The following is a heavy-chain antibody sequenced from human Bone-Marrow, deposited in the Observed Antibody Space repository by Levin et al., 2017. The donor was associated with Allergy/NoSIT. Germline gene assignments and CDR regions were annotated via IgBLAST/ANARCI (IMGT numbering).Heavy chain of an antibody. CDR3: VIVSWTADSRTYMGSFEY. D-gene: IGHD3/OR15-3a*01. CDR1: GFTFTPYT. CDR2: ISRTSPSA. Sequence: GGSLRLSCEASGFTFTPYTMNWVRQAPGKGLEWVSSISRTSPSAYYADSLRGRFTISRDNSKNSLYLQMHRLRVEDTAVYDCVIVSWTADSRTYMGSFEYWGRGNLVTVAS. J-gene: IGHJ4*01. V-gene: IGHV3-21*01.